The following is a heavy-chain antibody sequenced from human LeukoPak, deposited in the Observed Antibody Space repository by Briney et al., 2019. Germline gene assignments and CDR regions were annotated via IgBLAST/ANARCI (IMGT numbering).Heavy chain of an antibody. J-gene: IGHJ4*02. Sequence: GGSLRLSCAASGFTFSSYAMSWVRQAPGKGLEWVANIKQDGSEKHYVDSVKGRFTISRDNAKNSLYLQMNSLRAEDTGVYYCARYSGNPASFEYWGQGTLVTVSS. CDR1: GFTFSSYA. D-gene: IGHD1-26*01. V-gene: IGHV3-7*01. CDR2: IKQDGSEK. CDR3: ARYSGNPASFEY.